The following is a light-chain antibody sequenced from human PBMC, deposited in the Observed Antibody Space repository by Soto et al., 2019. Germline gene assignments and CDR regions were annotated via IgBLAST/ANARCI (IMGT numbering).Light chain of an antibody. CDR3: QQYGSSPLT. V-gene: IGKV3-20*01. CDR1: QSVSSSY. Sequence: EIVLTQSPGTLSLSPGKRATLSCRASQSVSSSYLAWYQQKPGQAPRLLIYGASSRATGIPDRFSGSGSGTDFTLTSSRLEPEDFAVYYCQQYGSSPLTFGGGTKGEIK. J-gene: IGKJ4*01. CDR2: GAS.